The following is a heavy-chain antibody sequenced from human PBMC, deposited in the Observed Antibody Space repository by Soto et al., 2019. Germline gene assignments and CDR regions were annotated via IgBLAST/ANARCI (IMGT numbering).Heavy chain of an antibody. J-gene: IGHJ4*02. CDR3: ANSQADSRDYYRQFAF. CDR1: GFSFNRSGMS. D-gene: IGHD3-22*01. V-gene: IGHV2-5*02. CDR2: IYWDGDK. Sequence: QITLKESGPPLVKPTQTLTLTCTFSGFSFNRSGMSVGWIRQPPGKGLEWLALIYWDGDKRYSPSLKTRLAVSKAASRSQLVPTMTDLDPVDTATYSCANSQADSRDYYRQFAFWGQGTRVTVSS.